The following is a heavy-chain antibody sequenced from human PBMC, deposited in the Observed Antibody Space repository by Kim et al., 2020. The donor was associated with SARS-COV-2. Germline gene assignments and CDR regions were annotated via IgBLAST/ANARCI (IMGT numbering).Heavy chain of an antibody. Sequence: GGSLRLSCAASGFTFSSYGMHWVRQAPGKGLEWVAVIWYDGSNKYYADSVKGRFTISRDNSKNTLYLQMNSLRAEDTAVYYCARDGGSGWLLYYFDYWGQGTLVTVSS. CDR3: ARDGGSGWLLYYFDY. CDR1: GFTFSSYG. D-gene: IGHD3-16*01. J-gene: IGHJ4*02. V-gene: IGHV3-33*01. CDR2: IWYDGSNK.